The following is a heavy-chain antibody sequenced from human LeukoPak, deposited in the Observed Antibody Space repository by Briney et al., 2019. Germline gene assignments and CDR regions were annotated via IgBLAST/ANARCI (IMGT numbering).Heavy chain of an antibody. V-gene: IGHV3-23*01. D-gene: IGHD3-22*01. CDR3: AKAPYYYDSSGYYSAY. Sequence: GGSLRLSCAASGFTSSSYAMSWVRQAPGKGLEWVSAISGSGGSTYYADSVKGRFTISRDNSKNTLYLQMNSLRAEDTAVYYCAKAPYYYDSSGYYSAYWGQGTLVTVSS. CDR2: ISGSGGST. CDR1: GFTSSSYA. J-gene: IGHJ4*02.